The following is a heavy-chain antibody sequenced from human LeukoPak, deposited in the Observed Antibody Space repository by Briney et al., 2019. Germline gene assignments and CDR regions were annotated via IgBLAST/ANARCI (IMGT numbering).Heavy chain of an antibody. CDR3: ARVGPNNWNDPSYYFDY. J-gene: IGHJ4*02. CDR2: INHSGST. V-gene: IGHV4-34*01. CDR1: GGSFSGYY. Sequence: SETLSLTCAVYGGSFSGYYWSWIRQPPGKGLEWIGEINHSGSTNYNPSLKSRVTISVDTSKNQFSLKLSSVTAADTAVYYCARVGPNNWNDPSYYFDYWGQGTLVTVSS. D-gene: IGHD1-1*01.